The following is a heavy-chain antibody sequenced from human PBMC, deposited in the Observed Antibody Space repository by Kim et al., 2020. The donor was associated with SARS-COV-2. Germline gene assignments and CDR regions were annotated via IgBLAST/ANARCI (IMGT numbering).Heavy chain of an antibody. CDR1: GFTFSDHY. CDR2: SRHKARSYST. D-gene: IGHD1-26*01. V-gene: IGHV3-72*01. CDR3: GRVLVAATVMDV. J-gene: IGHJ6*02. Sequence: GGSLRLSCVGSGFTFSDHYIDWVRQAPGKGLEWFGRSRHKARSYSTEYAASVKGRFTISRDDSKNSVYLQMNSLKPEATAVYYCGRVLVAATVMDVWGQGTTVTVSS.